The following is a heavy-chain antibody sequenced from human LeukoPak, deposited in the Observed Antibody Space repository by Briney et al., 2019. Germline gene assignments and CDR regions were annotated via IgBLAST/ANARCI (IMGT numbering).Heavy chain of an antibody. Sequence: GASVKVSCKTSGYAFTSFYIHWVRQAPGQGLEWVGIINPRGGSTTYGQKFQGRVTMTRDTSTSTVYMELSSLTSEDTAVYYCARVWNYYGMDVWGQGTTVTVSS. J-gene: IGHJ6*02. V-gene: IGHV1-46*01. CDR2: INPRGGST. CDR1: GYAFTSFY. D-gene: IGHD2-21*01. CDR3: ARVWNYYGMDV.